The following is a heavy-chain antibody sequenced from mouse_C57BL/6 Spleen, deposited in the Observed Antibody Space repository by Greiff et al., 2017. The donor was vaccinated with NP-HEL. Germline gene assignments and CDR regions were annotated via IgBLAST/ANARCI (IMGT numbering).Heavy chain of an antibody. J-gene: IGHJ3*01. CDR2: ILPGSGST. V-gene: IGHV1-9*01. Sequence: QVQLQQSGAELMKPGASVKLSCKATGYTFTGYWIEWVKQRPGHGLEWIGEILPGSGSTNYNGKFKGKATLTADKSSSTAYMQLSSLTSEDSAVYVCARERSWFAYWGQGTLVTVSA. CDR1: GYTFTGYW. CDR3: ARERSWFAY.